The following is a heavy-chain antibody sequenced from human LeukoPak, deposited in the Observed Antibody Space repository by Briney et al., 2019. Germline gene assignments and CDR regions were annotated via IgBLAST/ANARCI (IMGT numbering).Heavy chain of an antibody. D-gene: IGHD3-10*01. Sequence: GESLKISRKASGYRFTNFWIAWVRQMPGKGLEWMGIIYAGDSDTRYSPSLQGQVTMSVDKSSSTAYLQWTSLKASDTAMYYCARSGFARGMDVWGKGTTVTVAS. J-gene: IGHJ6*04. CDR3: ARSGFARGMDV. CDR2: IYAGDSDT. CDR1: GYRFTNFW. V-gene: IGHV5-51*01.